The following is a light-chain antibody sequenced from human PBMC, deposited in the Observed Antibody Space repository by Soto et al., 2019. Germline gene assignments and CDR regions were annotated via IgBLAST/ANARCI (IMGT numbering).Light chain of an antibody. J-gene: IGKJ2*01. Sequence: EIVLTQSPATLSLSPGERATLSCRASQSVSSYLAWYQQKPGQAPRLLIYDASTRATGIPTRFSGSGCGTDSDLTISSLEPEDFDVSFCQWRSNWPPSTYTFGQGTKLEIK. CDR1: QSVSSY. CDR2: DAS. V-gene: IGKV3-11*01. CDR3: QWRSNWPPSTYT.